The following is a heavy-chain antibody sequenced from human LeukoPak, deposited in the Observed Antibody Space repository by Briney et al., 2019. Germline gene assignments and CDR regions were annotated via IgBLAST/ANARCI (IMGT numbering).Heavy chain of an antibody. CDR3: AREGINYYYYYMDV. D-gene: IGHD1-14*01. V-gene: IGHV1-69*06. J-gene: IGHJ6*03. CDR1: GGTFSSYA. Sequence: SVKVSCKASGGTFSSYAISWVRQAPGRGLEWMGRIIPIFGTANYAQKFQGRVTITADKSTSTAYMELSRLRSEDTAVYYCAREGINYYYYYMDVWGKGTTVTVSS. CDR2: IIPIFGTA.